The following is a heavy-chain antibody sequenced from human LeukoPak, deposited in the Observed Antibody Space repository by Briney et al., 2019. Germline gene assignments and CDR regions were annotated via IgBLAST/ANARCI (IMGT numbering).Heavy chain of an antibody. J-gene: IGHJ6*03. CDR2: IIPIFGTA. D-gene: IGHD3-16*01. CDR1: GGTFSSYA. V-gene: IGHV1-69*05. Sequence: SVKVSCKASGGTFSSYAISWVRQAPGQGLEWMGGIIPIFGTANYAQKFQGRVTITTDESTSTAYMELSSLRSEDTAVYYCAVSPGRYLGYYYYMDVWGKGTTVTVSS. CDR3: AVSPGRYLGYYYYMDV.